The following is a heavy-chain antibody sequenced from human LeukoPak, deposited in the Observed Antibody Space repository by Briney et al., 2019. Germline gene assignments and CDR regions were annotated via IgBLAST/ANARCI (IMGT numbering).Heavy chain of an antibody. V-gene: IGHV4-59*08. CDR2: IYYRGSA. CDR3: ARHRGYCSSTSCYGHYYYMDV. J-gene: IGHJ6*03. D-gene: IGHD2-2*01. CDR1: GGSISSYY. Sequence: PSETLSLTCTVSGGSISSYYGSWIRQPPGKGLEWIGFIYYRGSANYNPSLKSRVTISVDTSKNQFSLKLSSVTAADTAVYYCARHRGYCSSTSCYGHYYYMDVWGKGTTVTVSS.